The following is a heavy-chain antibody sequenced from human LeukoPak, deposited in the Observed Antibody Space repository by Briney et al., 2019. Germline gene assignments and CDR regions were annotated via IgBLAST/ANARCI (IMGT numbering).Heavy chain of an antibody. D-gene: IGHD3-10*01. CDR3: ARGPVTYYYGSGSYYVPYYFDY. CDR1: GGSISSSSYY. V-gene: IGHV4-39*01. Sequence: SETLSLTCTVSGGSISSSSYYWGWIRQPPGKGLEWIGSIYYSGSTYYNPSLKSRVTISVDTSKNQFSLKLSSVTAADTAAYYCARGPVTYYYGSGSYYVPYYFDYWGQGTLVTVSS. CDR2: IYYSGST. J-gene: IGHJ4*02.